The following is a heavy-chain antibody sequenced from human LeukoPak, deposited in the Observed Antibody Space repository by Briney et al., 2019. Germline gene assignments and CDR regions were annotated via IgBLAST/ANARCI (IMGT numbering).Heavy chain of an antibody. CDR3: ARDRGSYRPFEI. D-gene: IGHD1-26*01. V-gene: IGHV3-21*01. CDR2: ISSSSSYI. Sequence: GGCLRLSCAASGFTFSSYSMNWVRRAPGKGLEWGSSISSSSSYIYYADSVKGRFTISRDNANNSLYLQMNSLRAEDTAVYYCARDRGSYRPFEIWGQGTKVTVSS. J-gene: IGHJ3*02. CDR1: GFTFSSYS.